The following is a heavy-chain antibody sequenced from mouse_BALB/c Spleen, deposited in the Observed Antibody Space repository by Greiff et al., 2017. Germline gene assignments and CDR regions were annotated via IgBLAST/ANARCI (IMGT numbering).Heavy chain of an antibody. V-gene: IGHV1-80*01. CDR1: GYAFSSYW. CDR3: ARGGYDGAMDY. Sequence: VQLQQSGAELVRPGSSVKISCKASGYAFSSYWMNWVKQRPGQGLEWIGQIYPGDGDTNYNGKFKGKATLTADKSSSTAYMQLSSLTSEDSAVYFCARGGYDGAMDYWGQGTSVTVSS. J-gene: IGHJ4*01. CDR2: IYPGDGDT. D-gene: IGHD2-14*01.